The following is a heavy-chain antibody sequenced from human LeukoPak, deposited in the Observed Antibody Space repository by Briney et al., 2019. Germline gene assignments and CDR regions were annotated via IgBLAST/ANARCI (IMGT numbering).Heavy chain of an antibody. J-gene: IGHJ6*03. CDR1: GFTFDDYA. CDR2: ISWNSGSI. Sequence: GRSLRLSCVASGFTFDDYAMHWVRQAPGKGLEWVSGISWNSGSIGYADSVKGRFTISRDNAKNSLYLQMNSLRAEDMALYYCAKDVSRMSYYYMDVWGKGTTVTVSS. V-gene: IGHV3-9*03. D-gene: IGHD2-15*01. CDR3: AKDVSRMSYYYMDV.